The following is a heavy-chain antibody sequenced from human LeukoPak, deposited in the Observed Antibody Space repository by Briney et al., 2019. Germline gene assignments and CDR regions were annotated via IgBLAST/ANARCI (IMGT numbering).Heavy chain of an antibody. J-gene: IGHJ3*01. CDR2: ISGDGGGT. CDR3: AKESDAFDL. V-gene: IGHV3-43*02. Sequence: GGSLRLSCAASGFISDHYAMHWVRQAPGKGLEWVSLISGDGGGTYYTDSVKGRFTIFRDNGKNSLYLQMNSLRTEDTALYYCAKESDAFDLWGQGTMVTVSS. CDR1: GFISDHYA.